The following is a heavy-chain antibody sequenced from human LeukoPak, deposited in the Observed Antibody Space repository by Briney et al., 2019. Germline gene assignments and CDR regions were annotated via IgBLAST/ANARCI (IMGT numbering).Heavy chain of an antibody. D-gene: IGHD2-15*01. V-gene: IGHV1-69*04. J-gene: IGHJ6*03. CDR3: ASFGGVVVVVAATPLYCYYYMDV. CDR2: IIPILGIA. Sequence: SVKVSCKASGGTFSSYAISWVRQAPGQGLEWMGRIIPILGIANYAQKFQGRVTITADKSTSTAYMELSSLRSEDTAVYYCASFGGVVVVVAATPLYCYYYMDVWGKGTTVTVSS. CDR1: GGTFSSYA.